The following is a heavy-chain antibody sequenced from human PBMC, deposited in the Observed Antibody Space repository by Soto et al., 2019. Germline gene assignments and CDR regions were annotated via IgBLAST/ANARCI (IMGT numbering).Heavy chain of an antibody. Sequence: QVQLVQSGAEVKRPGSSVKASCKASGDTFNFYSINWVRQAPGLGLEWMGRVNPILSMSNYAQRFQGRVTMTADKSTSTAYMELSGLRSEDSAIYYCATSYGSGYRAFDFWGQGALVTVSS. CDR3: ATSYGSGYRAFDF. CDR2: VNPILSMS. V-gene: IGHV1-69*04. D-gene: IGHD3-10*01. CDR1: GDTFNFYS. J-gene: IGHJ4*02.